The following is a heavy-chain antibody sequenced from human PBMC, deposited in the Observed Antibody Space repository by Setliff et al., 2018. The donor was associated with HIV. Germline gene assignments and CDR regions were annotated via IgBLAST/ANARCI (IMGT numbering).Heavy chain of an antibody. J-gene: IGHJ2*01. CDR3: ARHPLTDWYFDL. CDR1: GGSISNNDYY. CDR2: ILNSGSS. Sequence: KSSETLSLTCSVSGGSISNNDYYWGWIRQSPGKGLEWIGTILNSGSSYYNPSLESRVTIAVDTSQNQFSLRLRSGTAADTAVYYCARHPLTDWYFDLWGRGTLVTVSS. V-gene: IGHV4-39*01. D-gene: IGHD7-27*01.